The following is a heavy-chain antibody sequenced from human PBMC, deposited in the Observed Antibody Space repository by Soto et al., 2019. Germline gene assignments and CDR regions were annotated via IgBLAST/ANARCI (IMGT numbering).Heavy chain of an antibody. CDR1: GGTFSSYA. J-gene: IGHJ6*04. V-gene: IGHV1-69*13. Sequence: GVSVKVSCKASGGTFSSYAISWVRHAPGQGLKWMGGIIPIFGTANYAQKFQCRVTITADESTSTAYMELSSLRPEDTAVYYCGIANKLEPTIFGVVPKTYYYYHGRGVQHKGTTFTVCS. CDR2: IIPIFGTA. D-gene: IGHD3-3*01. CDR3: GIANKLEPTIFGVVPKTYYYYHGRGV.